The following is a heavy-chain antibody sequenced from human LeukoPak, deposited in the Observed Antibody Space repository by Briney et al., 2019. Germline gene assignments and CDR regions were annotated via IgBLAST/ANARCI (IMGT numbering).Heavy chain of an antibody. Sequence: SVKVSCKASGGTFSSYAISWVRQAPGQGLEWMGGIIPILGTANYAQKFQGRVTITADESTSTAYMELSSLRSEDTAVYYCARGRKRWLQTIKPEPDLAGYYFDYWGQGTLVTVSS. V-gene: IGHV1-69*13. D-gene: IGHD5-24*01. J-gene: IGHJ4*02. CDR1: GGTFSSYA. CDR2: IIPILGTA. CDR3: ARGRKRWLQTIKPEPDLAGYYFDY.